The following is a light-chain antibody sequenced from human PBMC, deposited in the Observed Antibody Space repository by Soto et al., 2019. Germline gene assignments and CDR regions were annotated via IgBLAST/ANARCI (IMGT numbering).Light chain of an antibody. CDR3: QQYDSPSGFI. CDR1: QSVSSRY. CDR2: GAS. V-gene: IGKV3-20*01. J-gene: IGKJ3*01. Sequence: EIVLTQSPGTLSLSPGERATLSWRASQSVSSRYLAWYQQKPGQAPRLLIYGASSRATGIPDRFSGSGSGTDFTLTISRLEPEDFAVYYCQQYDSPSGFIFGPGTKVDIK.